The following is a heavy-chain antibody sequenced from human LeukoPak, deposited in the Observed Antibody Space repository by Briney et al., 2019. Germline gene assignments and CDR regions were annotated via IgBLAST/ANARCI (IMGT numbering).Heavy chain of an antibody. J-gene: IGHJ6*04. CDR3: ARALCDDAKCKYYVNMDV. V-gene: IGHV3-23*01. CDR1: GFTSSSYA. Sequence: GGSLRLSCAVSGFTSSSYALSWVRQAPGKGLEWVSGISGSGGSTYYADSVKGRFTISRDNSKNTLYLQMNSLRGEDTAVYYCARALCDDAKCKYYVNMDVWGKGTTVTVSS. D-gene: IGHD2/OR15-2a*01. CDR2: ISGSGGST.